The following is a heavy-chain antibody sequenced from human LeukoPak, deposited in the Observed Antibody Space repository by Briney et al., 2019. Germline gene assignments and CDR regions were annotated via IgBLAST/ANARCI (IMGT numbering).Heavy chain of an antibody. CDR3: ARLGRYGHSYGYLYDY. D-gene: IGHD5-18*01. Sequence: GASVKVSCKASGYTFTSYGISWVRQAPGQGLEWMGWISAYNGNTNYAQKLQGRVTMTTDTSTSTAYMELRSLRSDDTAVYYCARLGRYGHSYGYLYDYWGQGTLVTVSS. CDR2: ISAYNGNT. J-gene: IGHJ4*02. CDR1: GYTFTSYG. V-gene: IGHV1-18*01.